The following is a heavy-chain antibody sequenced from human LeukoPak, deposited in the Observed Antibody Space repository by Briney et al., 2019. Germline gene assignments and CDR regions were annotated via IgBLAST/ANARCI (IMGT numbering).Heavy chain of an antibody. J-gene: IGHJ4*02. Sequence: SETLSLTCAVYGGSFSGYYWRCLRQPPEGGGEWRGETNHSGSTIYNPSLKSRVTISVDTSKNQFSLKLSSVTAADTAVYYCARAPMVRGRTAADYWGQGTLVTVSS. CDR3: ARAPMVRGRTAADY. D-gene: IGHD3-10*01. V-gene: IGHV4-34*01. CDR1: GGSFSGYY. CDR2: TNHSGST.